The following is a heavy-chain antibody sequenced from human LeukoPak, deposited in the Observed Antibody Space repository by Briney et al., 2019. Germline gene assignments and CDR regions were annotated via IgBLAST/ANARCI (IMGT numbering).Heavy chain of an antibody. D-gene: IGHD3-22*01. Sequence: GGSLRLSCAASGFTFSSYAMSWVRQAPGKGLEWVSAISGSGGSTYYADSVKGRFTISRDNSKNTLYLQMNSLRAEDTAVYYCAKHRDYYDSSGYFDYWGQGTLVTVSS. CDR2: ISGSGGST. J-gene: IGHJ4*02. V-gene: IGHV3-23*01. CDR1: GFTFSSYA. CDR3: AKHRDYYDSSGYFDY.